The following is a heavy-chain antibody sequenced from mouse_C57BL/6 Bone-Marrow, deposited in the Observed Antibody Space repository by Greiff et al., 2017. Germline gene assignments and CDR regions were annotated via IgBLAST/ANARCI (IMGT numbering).Heavy chain of an antibody. CDR2: INYDGSST. J-gene: IGHJ2*01. CDR3: ARANWAFDY. D-gene: IGHD4-1*01. CDR1: GFTFSDYY. V-gene: IGHV5-16*01. Sequence: EVQVVESEGGLVQPGSSMKLSCTASGFTFSDYYMAWVRQVPEKGLEWVANINYDGSSTYYLDSLKSRFIISRDNAKNILYLQRSSLKSEDTATYYCARANWAFDYWGQGTTLTVSS.